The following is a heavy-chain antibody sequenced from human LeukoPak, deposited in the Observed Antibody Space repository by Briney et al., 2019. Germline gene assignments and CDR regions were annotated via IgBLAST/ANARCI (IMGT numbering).Heavy chain of an antibody. J-gene: IGHJ6*03. CDR1: GFTFSSYS. CDR2: IKQGGSEK. CDR3: ARDRGYYYYYMDV. V-gene: IGHV3-7*01. Sequence: GGSLRLSCAASGFTFSSYSMSWVRQAPGKGLEWVANIKQGGSEKYYVDSVKGRFTISRDNAKNSLYLQMNSLRAEDTAVYYCARDRGYYYYYMDVWGKGTTVTVSS.